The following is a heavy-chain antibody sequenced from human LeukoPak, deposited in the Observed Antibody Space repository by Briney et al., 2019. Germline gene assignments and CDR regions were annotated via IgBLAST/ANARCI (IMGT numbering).Heavy chain of an antibody. D-gene: IGHD3-10*01. Sequence: PGGSLRLSCAASGFTFSSYAMSWVRQGPGKGLEWVSGISGSGGSTYYADSVKGRFTISRDNSMNTLYLQMNSLRAEDTAVYYCAKDRAPYGSGGGEDYFDLWGRGTLVTVSS. CDR2: ISGSGGST. V-gene: IGHV3-23*01. CDR1: GFTFSSYA. J-gene: IGHJ2*01. CDR3: AKDRAPYGSGGGEDYFDL.